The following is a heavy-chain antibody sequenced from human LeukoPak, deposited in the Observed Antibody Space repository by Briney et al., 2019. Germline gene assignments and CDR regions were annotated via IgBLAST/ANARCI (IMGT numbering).Heavy chain of an antibody. Sequence: SETLSLTCTVSGGSIRSSSYYWGWIRQPPGKGLEWIGSIYYSGSTYYNPSLKSRVTISVDTSKNQFSLKLSSVTAANTAVYYCARLRERSSYPRGFDDCGQGTLVTASS. V-gene: IGHV4-39*01. D-gene: IGHD6-6*01. J-gene: IGHJ4*02. CDR2: IYYSGST. CDR3: ARLRERSSYPRGFDD. CDR1: GGSIRSSSYY.